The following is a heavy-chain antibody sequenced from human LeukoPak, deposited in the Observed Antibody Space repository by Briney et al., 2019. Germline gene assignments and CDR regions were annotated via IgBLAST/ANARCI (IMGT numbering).Heavy chain of an antibody. V-gene: IGHV3-74*01. CDR2: ICPDGTGI. J-gene: IGHJ4*02. CDR1: GFIFSFYC. Sequence: RGSLRLFCAASGFIFSFYCMHWVRQAPGKGPMWVSRICPDGTGISYADSVKARFTTSRDNAKNTVYLQMNSLREEDTAVYYCVRDFRSADYWGQGTLVTVSS. CDR3: VRDFRSADY.